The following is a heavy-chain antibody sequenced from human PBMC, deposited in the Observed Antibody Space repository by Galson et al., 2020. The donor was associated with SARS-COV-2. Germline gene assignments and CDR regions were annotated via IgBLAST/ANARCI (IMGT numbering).Heavy chain of an antibody. CDR2: IRYDGSNK. D-gene: IGHD2-15*01. V-gene: IGHV3-30*02. J-gene: IGHJ3*02. Sequence: GGSLRLSCAASGFTFSSYGMHWVRQAPGKELEWVAFIRYDGSNKYYADSVKGRFTISRDNSKNTLYLQMNSLRAEDTAVYYCAAEVAASAAHAFDIWGQGTMVTVSS. CDR1: GFTFSSYG. CDR3: AAEVAASAAHAFDI.